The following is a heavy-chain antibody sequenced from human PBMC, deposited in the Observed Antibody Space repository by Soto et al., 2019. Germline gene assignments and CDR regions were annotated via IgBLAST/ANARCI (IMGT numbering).Heavy chain of an antibody. CDR2: IYPGDSDT. J-gene: IGHJ6*02. Sequence: PGQSMKISCKGSGYSFTSYWIGRVRQMPGKGLEWMGIIYPGDSDTRYSPSFQGQVTISAHKSISTAYLQWSSLKASDTAMYYCARTSAAGKYYYGMDVWGQGTTVTVSS. D-gene: IGHD6-13*01. CDR3: ARTSAAGKYYYGMDV. CDR1: GYSFTSYW. V-gene: IGHV5-51*01.